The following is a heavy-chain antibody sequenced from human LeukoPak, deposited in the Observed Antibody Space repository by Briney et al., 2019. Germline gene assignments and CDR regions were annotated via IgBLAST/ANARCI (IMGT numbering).Heavy chain of an antibody. J-gene: IGHJ4*02. CDR1: GFTFSSFG. Sequence: QSGGSLRLSCVASGFTFSSFGMNWVRQAPGKGLEWVSGISAGGGSTYYEDSVQGRFTISRDNSKNTLYLQMNSLRAEDTAIYYCAKAIIAAGCDYWGQETLVTVSS. D-gene: IGHD6-13*01. CDR2: ISAGGGST. CDR3: AKAIIAAGCDY. V-gene: IGHV3-23*01.